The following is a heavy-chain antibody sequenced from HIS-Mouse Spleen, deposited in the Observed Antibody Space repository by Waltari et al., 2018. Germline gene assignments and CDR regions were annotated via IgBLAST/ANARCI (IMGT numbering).Heavy chain of an antibody. CDR2: INPNRGGT. Sequence: QVQLVQSGAEVKKPGASVKVSCKASGYTFTGYYMHWVRQAPGQGLEWMGWINPNRGGTNYAQKFQGRVTMTRDTSISTAYMELSRLRSDDTAVYYCARETTQTGTDAFDIWGQGTMVTVSS. CDR3: ARETTQTGTDAFDI. CDR1: GYTFTGYY. D-gene: IGHD7-27*01. V-gene: IGHV1-2*02. J-gene: IGHJ3*02.